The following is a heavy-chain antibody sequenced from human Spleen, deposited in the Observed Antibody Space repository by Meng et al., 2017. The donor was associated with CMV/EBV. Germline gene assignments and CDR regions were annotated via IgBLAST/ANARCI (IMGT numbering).Heavy chain of an antibody. CDR2: ISGSGGSI. CDR3: SRDLRSLTSIAVGFDP. J-gene: IGHJ5*02. D-gene: IGHD6-19*01. V-gene: IGHV3-23*01. CDR1: GFTFSSYA. Sequence: SGFTFSSYAMSWVRQAPGKGLEWVSAISGSGGSIYYADSVKGRFTISRDNAKNSLYLQMNRLRAEDTAVYYCSRDLRSLTSIAVGFDPWGQGTLVTVSS.